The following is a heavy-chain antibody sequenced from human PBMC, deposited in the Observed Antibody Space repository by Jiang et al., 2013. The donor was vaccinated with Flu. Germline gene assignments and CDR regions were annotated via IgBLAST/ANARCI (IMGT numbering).Heavy chain of an antibody. CDR1: GYSFSGQY. D-gene: IGHD2-21*02. V-gene: IGHV1-46*01. CDR3: ARTKSCGGVCYYFDL. J-gene: IGHJ4*02. Sequence: QLVESGAEMKKPGASLKISCTASGYSFSGQYLHWVRQAPGQGLEWMALINPGGGGTSYGQKFQGRVTMTRDTSTSTVYLELSSLTSEDTAVYYCARTKSCGGVCYYFDLWGQG. CDR2: INPGGGGT.